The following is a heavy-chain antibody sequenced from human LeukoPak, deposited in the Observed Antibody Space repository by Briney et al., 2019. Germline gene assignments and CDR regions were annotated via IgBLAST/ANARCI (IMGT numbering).Heavy chain of an antibody. CDR1: GFTFATYT. D-gene: IGHD2-2*01. CDR2: IRGSDASP. V-gene: IGHV3-23*01. Sequence: GGPVRLCCADSGFTFATYTMGWVRQAQGKGLEWVSDIRGSDASPYYADSVKGRFTISRDNSKNTMYLQMNSLRAEDTAVYYCAKLGRYQLPLDDYWGQGTLVTVSS. J-gene: IGHJ4*02. CDR3: AKLGRYQLPLDDY.